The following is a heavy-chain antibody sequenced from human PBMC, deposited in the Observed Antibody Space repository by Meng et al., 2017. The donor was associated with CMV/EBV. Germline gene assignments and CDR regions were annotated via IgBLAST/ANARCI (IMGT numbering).Heavy chain of an antibody. CDR1: GGTFSSYA. D-gene: IGHD4-17*01. CDR3: ARDSYGDYDY. Sequence: ASVKVSCKASGGTFSSYAISWVRQAPGQGLEWMGGIIPNSGGTNYAQKFQGRVTMTRDTSISTAYMELSRLRSDDTAVYYCARDSYGDYDYWGQGTLVTVSS. J-gene: IGHJ4*02. CDR2: IIPNSGGT. V-gene: IGHV1-2*02.